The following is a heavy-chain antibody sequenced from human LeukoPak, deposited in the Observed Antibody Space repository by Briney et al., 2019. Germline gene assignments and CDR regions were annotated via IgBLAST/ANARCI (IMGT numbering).Heavy chain of an antibody. D-gene: IGHD6-19*01. CDR1: GFTFSSYC. Sequence: PGRSLRLSCAASGFTFSSYCMHWVRQAPGKGLEWVAVISTDGSEIYYGDSVKGRFTISRDNSKNTLYLQVDSLTAQATALYYCAKYRRLAVAGRLKYLGQGTPVTVSS. V-gene: IGHV3-30*18. CDR3: AKYRRLAVAGRLKY. CDR2: ISTDGSEI. J-gene: IGHJ4*02.